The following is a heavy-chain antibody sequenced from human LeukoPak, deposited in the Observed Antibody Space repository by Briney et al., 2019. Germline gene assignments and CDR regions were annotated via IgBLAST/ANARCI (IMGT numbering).Heavy chain of an antibody. CDR1: GGTFSSYA. CDR2: IIPIFGIA. J-gene: IGHJ6*02. D-gene: IGHD2-8*01. V-gene: IGHV1-69*04. Sequence: ASVKVSCKASGGTFSSYAISWVRQAPGQGLEWMGRIIPIFGIANYAQKFQGRVTITADKSTSTAYMELSSLRSEDTAVYYCARELTNGVRADCTYGMDVWGQGTTVTVSS. CDR3: ARELTNGVRADCTYGMDV.